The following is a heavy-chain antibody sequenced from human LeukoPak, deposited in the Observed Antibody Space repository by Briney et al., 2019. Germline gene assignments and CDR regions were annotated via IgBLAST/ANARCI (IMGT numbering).Heavy chain of an antibody. CDR1: GFTFSSYW. V-gene: IGHV3-74*01. D-gene: IGHD1-26*01. CDR2: VNSDGSST. CDR3: ARGGGIVGATDY. Sequence: GGSLRLSCAASGFTFSSYWMHWVRRAPGKGLVWVSRVNSDGSSTSYADSVKGRFTISRDNAKNTLYLQMNSLRAEDTAVYYCARGGGIVGATDYWGQGTLVTVSS. J-gene: IGHJ4*02.